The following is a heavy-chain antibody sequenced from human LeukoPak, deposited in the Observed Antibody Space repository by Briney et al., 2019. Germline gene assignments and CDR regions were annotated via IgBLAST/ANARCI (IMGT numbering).Heavy chain of an antibody. CDR1: GYTFTNYY. CDR3: ARRGSPGGFDI. V-gene: IGHV1-2*02. J-gene: IGHJ3*02. CDR2: INPNSGGT. Sequence: GASVKVSCKASGYTFTNYYIHWVRQAPGQGLEWMGWINPNSGGTNYVQRFQGRVTMTRDTSISTAYMELSRLRSDDTAVYYCARRGSPGGFDIWGQGTRVTVSS. D-gene: IGHD1-26*01.